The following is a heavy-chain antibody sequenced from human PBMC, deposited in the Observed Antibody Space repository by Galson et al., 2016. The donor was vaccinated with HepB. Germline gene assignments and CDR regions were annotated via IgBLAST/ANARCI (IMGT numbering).Heavy chain of an antibody. CDR1: GYNFVYRT. CDR2: INPGNGNT. D-gene: IGHD1-26*01. V-gene: IGHV1-3*01. J-gene: IGHJ2*01. Sequence: SVKVSCKASGYNFVYRTLHWVRQAPGQRLEWMGWINPGNGNTRYSQRFQGRVTIVAGAFTDTGYMELSSLRSDDTAVYYCARGRGKWWYFDLWGRGTLVTVSS. CDR3: ARGRGKWWYFDL.